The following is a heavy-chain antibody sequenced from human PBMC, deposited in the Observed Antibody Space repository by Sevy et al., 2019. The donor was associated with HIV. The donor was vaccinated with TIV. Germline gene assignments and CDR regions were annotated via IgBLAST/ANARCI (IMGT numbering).Heavy chain of an antibody. D-gene: IGHD3-22*01. J-gene: IGHJ4*02. CDR3: ARDLGYESTGYLPLFDN. Sequence: GGSLRLSCAASGFTFSGHGMHWVRHAPGKGLEWLAVISKDGRSTFIADSVKGRFTISRDDSKNTLYLQMNSLRSEDTALYYCARDLGYESTGYLPLFDNWGQGTLVTVSS. CDR2: ISKDGRST. V-gene: IGHV3-30*03. CDR1: GFTFSGHG.